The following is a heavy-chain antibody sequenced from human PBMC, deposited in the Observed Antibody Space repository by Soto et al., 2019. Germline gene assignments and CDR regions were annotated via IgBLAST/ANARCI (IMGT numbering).Heavy chain of an antibody. CDR3: ERGGRFLGGMDV. Sequence: PSETLSLTCAVYGGSFSGYYWSWIRQPPGKGLEWIGEINHSGSTNYNPSLKSRVTISVDTSKNQFSLKLSSVTAADTAVYYCERGGRFLGGMDVWGQGTTVTVSS. CDR2: INHSGST. CDR1: GGSFSGYY. D-gene: IGHD3-3*01. J-gene: IGHJ6*02. V-gene: IGHV4-34*01.